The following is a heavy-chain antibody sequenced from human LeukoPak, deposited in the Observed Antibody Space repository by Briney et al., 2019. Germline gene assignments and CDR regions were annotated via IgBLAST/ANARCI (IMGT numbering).Heavy chain of an antibody. J-gene: IGHJ6*03. CDR1: GSSISSNSYY. CDR2: IYYNGGT. Sequence: PSETLSLTCTVSGSSISSNSYYWGWIRQPPGKGLEWIGSIYYNGGTYYNPSLKSRVTISVDTSKNQFSLKLSSVTAADTAVYYCARALWGGSGWDHNYYYYYYMDVWGKGTTVTISS. V-gene: IGHV4-39*07. D-gene: IGHD6-19*01. CDR3: ARALWGGSGWDHNYYYYYYMDV.